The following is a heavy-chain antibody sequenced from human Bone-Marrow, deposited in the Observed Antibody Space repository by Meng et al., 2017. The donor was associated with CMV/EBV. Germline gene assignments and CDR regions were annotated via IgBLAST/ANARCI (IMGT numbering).Heavy chain of an antibody. D-gene: IGHD2-2*01. J-gene: IGHJ4*02. CDR3: TTGYCSRTSCTY. Sequence: GESLKIPCAAPGFTFSKARMGWVRQAPGKGLEWVGRIKSKTDGGTTDYAAPVKGRFTISRDESKNTLYLQMNSLKTEDTAVYYCTTGYCSRTSCTYWGQGTLVTVSS. V-gene: IGHV3-15*01. CDR1: GFTFSKAR. CDR2: IKSKTDGGTT.